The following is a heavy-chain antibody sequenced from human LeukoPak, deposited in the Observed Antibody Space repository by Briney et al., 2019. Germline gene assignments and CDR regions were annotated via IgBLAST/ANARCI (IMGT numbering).Heavy chain of an antibody. CDR1: GGSFSGYY. CDR3: ARVPTLLSRYSYGYYFDY. Sequence: PSETLSLTCAVYGGSFSGYYWSWIRQPPGKGLEWIGEINHSGSTNYNPSLKSRVTISVDTSKNQFSLKLSSVTAADTAVYYCARVPTLLSRYSYGYYFDYWGQGTLVTVSS. D-gene: IGHD5-18*01. V-gene: IGHV4-34*01. CDR2: INHSGST. J-gene: IGHJ4*02.